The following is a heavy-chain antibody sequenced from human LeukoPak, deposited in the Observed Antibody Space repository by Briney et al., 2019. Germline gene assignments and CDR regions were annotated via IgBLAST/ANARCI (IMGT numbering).Heavy chain of an antibody. Sequence: KPSETLSLTCSVSGGSIRNYQWSWIRQPAGEGLEWIGRIYTNGNTNYNPSLKSRVTMSVDTSKNQFSLKLTSVTAADTAVYYCARGFDSNYGFFDYWGRGTLVTVSS. D-gene: IGHD4-11*01. V-gene: IGHV4-4*07. CDR1: GGSIRNYQ. CDR3: ARGFDSNYGFFDY. CDR2: IYTNGNT. J-gene: IGHJ4*02.